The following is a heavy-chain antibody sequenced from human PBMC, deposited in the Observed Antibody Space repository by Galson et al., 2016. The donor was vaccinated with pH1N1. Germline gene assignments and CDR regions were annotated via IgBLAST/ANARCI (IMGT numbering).Heavy chain of an antibody. CDR2: VSGTGTT. J-gene: IGHJ5*01. CDR3: ARESLEWLITPGHRVELNWFDS. V-gene: IGHV4-61*02. CDR1: GGSISSDSDY. D-gene: IGHD3-3*01. Sequence: TLSLTCTVSGGSISSDSDYWTWIRQPAGKGLEWIGRVSGTGTTNYNPSPKSRVTISIDTSKNQFSLKMASVTAADTAVYFCARESLEWLITPGHRVELNWFDSWGQGTLVTVSS.